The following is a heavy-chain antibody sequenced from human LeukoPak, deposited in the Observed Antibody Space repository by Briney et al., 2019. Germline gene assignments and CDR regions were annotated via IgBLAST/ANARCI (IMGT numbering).Heavy chain of an antibody. CDR3: ARDTGYSYCYGYYYYMDV. Sequence: GGSLRLSCAASGFTFSDYYMSWIRQAPGKGLEWVSYISSSGSTIYYADSVKGRFTISRDNAKNSLYLQMNSLRAEDTAVYYCARDTGYSYCYGYYYYMDVWGKGTTVTVSS. D-gene: IGHD5-18*01. J-gene: IGHJ6*03. V-gene: IGHV3-11*04. CDR1: GFTFSDYY. CDR2: ISSSGSTI.